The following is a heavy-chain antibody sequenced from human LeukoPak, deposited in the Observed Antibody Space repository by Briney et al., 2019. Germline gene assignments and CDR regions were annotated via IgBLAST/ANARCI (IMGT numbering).Heavy chain of an antibody. V-gene: IGHV3-30*18. CDR3: AKGGGYGGYDTDAFDI. CDR1: GFTFSSYG. D-gene: IGHD5-12*01. Sequence: PGGSLRLSCAASGFTFSSYGMHWVRQAPGKGLEWVAVISYDGTNKYYTDSVKGRFTISRDNSKNTLYLQMNSLRAEDTALYYYAKGGGYGGYDTDAFDIWGQGTMVTVSS. CDR2: ISYDGTNK. J-gene: IGHJ3*02.